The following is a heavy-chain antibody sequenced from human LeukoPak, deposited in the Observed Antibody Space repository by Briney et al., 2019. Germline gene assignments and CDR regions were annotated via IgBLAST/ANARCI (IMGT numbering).Heavy chain of an antibody. Sequence: GGSLRLSCAASGFTFSVAAMTWVRQAPGKGLEWVSLIGASGESTYYADSVKGRFTISRDNSKNTLSLQMNSLRVEDTAMYFCAKDIQLSTWGLGTLVTVSS. D-gene: IGHD5-24*01. J-gene: IGHJ3*01. V-gene: IGHV3-23*01. CDR1: GFTFSVAA. CDR3: AKDIQLST. CDR2: IGASGEST.